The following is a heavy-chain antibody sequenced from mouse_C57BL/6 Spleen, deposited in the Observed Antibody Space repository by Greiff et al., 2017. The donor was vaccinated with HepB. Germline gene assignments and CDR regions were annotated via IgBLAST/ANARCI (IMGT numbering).Heavy chain of an antibody. D-gene: IGHD2-4*01. J-gene: IGHJ1*03. CDR3: ARRSYDYDDGYWYFDV. CDR2: ISSGGSYT. Sequence: EVKVVESGGDLVKPGGSLKLSCAASGFTFSSYGMSWVRQTPDKRLEWVATISSGGSYTYYPDSVKGRFTISRDNAKNTLYLQMSSLKSEDTAMYYCARRSYDYDDGYWYFDVWGTGTTVTVSS. V-gene: IGHV5-6*01. CDR1: GFTFSSYG.